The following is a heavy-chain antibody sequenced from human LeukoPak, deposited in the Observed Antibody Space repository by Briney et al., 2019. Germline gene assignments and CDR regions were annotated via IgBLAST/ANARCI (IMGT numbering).Heavy chain of an antibody. CDR1: GGSISSSNW. Sequence: SETLSLTCAVSGGSISSSNWWSWDRQPPGKGLEWIGEIYHSGSTNYNPSLKSRVTISVDKSKNQFSLKLSSVTAADTAVYYCARGRRYYDSRRYAFDIWGQGTMVTVSS. D-gene: IGHD3-22*01. CDR2: IYHSGST. CDR3: ARGRRYYDSRRYAFDI. V-gene: IGHV4-4*02. J-gene: IGHJ3*02.